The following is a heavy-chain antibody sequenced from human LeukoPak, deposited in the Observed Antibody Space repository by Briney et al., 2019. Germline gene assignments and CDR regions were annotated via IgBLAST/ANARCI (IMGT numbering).Heavy chain of an antibody. CDR3: AVGGLYCTGGNCYSVRYFQH. J-gene: IGHJ1*01. CDR1: GFTFSSYS. Sequence: GGSLRLSCAASGFTFSSYSMNWVRKAPGKGLEWVSSISSSSSYIYYADSVKGRFTISRDNAKNSLYLQMNSLRAEDTAVYYCAVGGLYCTGGNCYSVRYFQHWGQGTLVTVSS. CDR2: ISSSSSYI. V-gene: IGHV3-21*01. D-gene: IGHD2-15*01.